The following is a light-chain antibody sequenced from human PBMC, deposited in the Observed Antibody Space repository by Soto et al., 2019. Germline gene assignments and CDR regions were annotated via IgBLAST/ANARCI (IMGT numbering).Light chain of an antibody. CDR2: YNN. CDR3: VAWDASLRGYV. CDR1: NSNVGNYY. V-gene: IGLV1-47*02. J-gene: IGLJ1*01. Sequence: QSVLTQPPSASGTPGQRVTMSCSGSNSNVGNYYVSWYQHLPGTAPKLLIYYNNQRPSGVPDRFSGSKSGTSASLAISGLRSEDESVYYCVAWDASLRGYVFGTGTKVTVL.